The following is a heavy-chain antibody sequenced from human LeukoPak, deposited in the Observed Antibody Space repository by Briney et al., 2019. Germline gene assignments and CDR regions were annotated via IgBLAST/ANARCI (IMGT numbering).Heavy chain of an antibody. Sequence: PGGSLRLSCAASGFTFSSYAMSWVRHAPGKGLEWVSAISGSGGSTYYADSVKGRFTISRDNSKNTLYLQVNSLRAEDTAVYYCAKDPRRYSRTGGYFEYWGQGTLVTVSS. D-gene: IGHD6-13*01. CDR3: AKDPRRYSRTGGYFEY. J-gene: IGHJ4*02. CDR2: ISGSGGST. V-gene: IGHV3-23*01. CDR1: GFTFSSYA.